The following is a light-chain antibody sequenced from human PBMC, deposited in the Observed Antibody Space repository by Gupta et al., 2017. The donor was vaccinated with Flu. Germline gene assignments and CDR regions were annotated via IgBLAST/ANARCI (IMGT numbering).Light chain of an antibody. CDR2: WAS. J-gene: IGKJ2*03. CDR1: QSIVYSSNNKNY. V-gene: IGKV4-1*01. Sequence: DIVMTQSPDSLAVSRGERATINCKSSQSIVYSSNNKNYLAWYQQKPGQPPKLLIYWASTRESGVPDRFSGSGSGTDFTLTISSLQAEDVAVYYCQQDDGTPYSFGQGTKLEIK. CDR3: QQDDGTPYS.